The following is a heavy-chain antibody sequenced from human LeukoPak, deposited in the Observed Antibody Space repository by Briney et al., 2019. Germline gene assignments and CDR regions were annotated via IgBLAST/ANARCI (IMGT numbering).Heavy chain of an antibody. CDR2: IYPRGST. V-gene: IGHV4-4*07. D-gene: IGHD2-15*01. CDR1: GGSISTYY. Sequence: SETLSLTCTVSGGSISTYYWSWIRQPAGKGLEWIGRIYPRGSTNYNPSLKSRVTMSVDTSKNQFSLTLTSVTAADTAVYYCARGRYCSADICSGGDAFDIWGQGTMVSVSS. J-gene: IGHJ3*02. CDR3: ARGRYCSADICSGGDAFDI.